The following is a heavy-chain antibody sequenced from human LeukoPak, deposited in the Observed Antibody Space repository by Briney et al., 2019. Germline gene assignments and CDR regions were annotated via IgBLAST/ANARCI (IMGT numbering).Heavy chain of an antibody. D-gene: IGHD2-2*01. J-gene: IGHJ1*01. CDR1: GFTFSSYA. CDR3: AKCPNPRYCSSTSCYLYFQH. CDR2: ISGSGGST. V-gene: IGHV3-23*01. Sequence: GGSLRLSCAASGFTFSSYAMSWVRQAPGKGLEWVSAISGSGGSTYYADSVKGRLTISRDNSKNTLYLQMNSLRAEDTAVYYCAKCPNPRYCSSTSCYLYFQHWGQGTLVTVSS.